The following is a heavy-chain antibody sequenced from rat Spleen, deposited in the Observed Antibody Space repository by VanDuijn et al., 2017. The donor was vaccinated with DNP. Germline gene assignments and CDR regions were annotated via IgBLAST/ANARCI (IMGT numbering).Heavy chain of an antibody. Sequence: QVQLKESGPGLVQPSQTLSLTCTVSGFSLTRYGVSWVRQPPGKGLEWIAAMSIGGSSYFNSALKSRLSISRDTSKSQVFLNMDSLRSEDSATYYCVTRGVGARYYWYFDFWGPGTMVTVSS. CDR3: VTRGVGARYYWYFDF. CDR1: GFSLTRYG. J-gene: IGHJ1*01. V-gene: IGHV2S12*01. CDR2: MSIGGSS. D-gene: IGHD5-1*01.